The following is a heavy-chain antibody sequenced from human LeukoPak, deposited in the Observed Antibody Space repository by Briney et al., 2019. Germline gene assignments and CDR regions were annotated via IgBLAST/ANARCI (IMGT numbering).Heavy chain of an antibody. CDR2: IYYSGST. V-gene: IGHV4-39*07. Sequence: SETLSLTCTVSGGSISSSNYYWGWIRQPPGKGLEWIGSIYYSGSTYYNPSLKSRVTISVDTSKNQFSLKLSSVTAADTAVYYCAADPRVLYDFWSGYLDAFDIWGQGTMVTVSS. D-gene: IGHD3-3*01. CDR1: GGSISSSNYY. CDR3: AADPRVLYDFWSGYLDAFDI. J-gene: IGHJ3*02.